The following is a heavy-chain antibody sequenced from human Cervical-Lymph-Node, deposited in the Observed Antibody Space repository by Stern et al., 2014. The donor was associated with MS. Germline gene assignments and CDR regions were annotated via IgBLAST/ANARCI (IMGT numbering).Heavy chain of an antibody. J-gene: IGHJ4*02. Sequence: QVTLKESGPALVKPTKTLTLTCTFSGFSLSTSGMCVSWIRQPPGKALEGLALIYWNDDKYYNTSLKTRLIISKDSSKNQVVLTMTNRDPVDTATYYCARIRMDTAMVTFDYWGQGTLVTVSS. CDR3: ARIRMDTAMVTFDY. CDR2: IYWNDDK. CDR1: GFSLSTSGMC. V-gene: IGHV2-70*01. D-gene: IGHD5-18*01.